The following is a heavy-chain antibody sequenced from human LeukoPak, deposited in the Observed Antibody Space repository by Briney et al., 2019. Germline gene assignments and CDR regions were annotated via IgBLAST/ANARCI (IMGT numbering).Heavy chain of an antibody. V-gene: IGHV1-46*01. Sequence: ASVKVSCKASGYTFTSYYMHWVRRAPGQGREWMGIINPSGGSTSYAQKFQGRVTMTRDTSTSTVYMELSSLRSEDTAVYYCALLGPRGYYYYMDVWGKGTTVTVSS. CDR2: INPSGGST. CDR1: GYTFTSYY. J-gene: IGHJ6*03. D-gene: IGHD3-10*01. CDR3: ALLGPRGYYYYMDV.